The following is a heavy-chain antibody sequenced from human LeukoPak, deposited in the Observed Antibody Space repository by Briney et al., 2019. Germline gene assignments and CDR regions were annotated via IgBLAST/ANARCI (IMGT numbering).Heavy chain of an antibody. CDR1: GFVFSDYY. D-gene: IGHD3-10*02. CDR2: ISSSGSPI. V-gene: IGHV3-11*04. Sequence: PGGSLRLSCAASGFVFSDYYMSWIRQAPGKGLEWVSYISSSGSPISYAESVKGRFTISRDNAKYSLYLQMNSLRTEDTAVYYCAELGITMIGGVWGKGTTVTISS. J-gene: IGHJ6*04. CDR3: AELGITMIGGV.